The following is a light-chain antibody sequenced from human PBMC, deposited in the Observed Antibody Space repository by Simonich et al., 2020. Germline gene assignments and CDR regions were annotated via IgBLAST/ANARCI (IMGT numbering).Light chain of an antibody. Sequence: DIVMPQTPLSLSVTPGQPAAIYCKSRQSLPQSDGMTYLSWYLQNPGQSTLLLIYEVSYRFSGVPDRFSGSGSGTDFTLKISRVEAEDVGVYYCMQSIQLPPYTFGQGTKLEIK. CDR3: MQSIQLPPYT. CDR1: QSLPQSDGMTY. V-gene: IGKV2D-29*02. J-gene: IGKJ2*01. CDR2: EVS.